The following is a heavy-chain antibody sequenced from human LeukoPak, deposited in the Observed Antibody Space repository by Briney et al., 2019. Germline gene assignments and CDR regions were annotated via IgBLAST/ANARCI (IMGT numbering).Heavy chain of an antibody. CDR1: GGSISSGGYS. J-gene: IGHJ4*02. V-gene: IGHV4-30-2*01. CDR2: IYHSGST. D-gene: IGHD4-17*01. Sequence: SETLPLTCAVSGGSISSGGYSWSWIRQPPGKGLEWIGYIYHSGSTYYNPSLKSRVTISVDRSKNQFSLKLSSVTAADTAVYYCASGMTTVTTGFDYWGQGTLVTVSS. CDR3: ASGMTTVTTGFDY.